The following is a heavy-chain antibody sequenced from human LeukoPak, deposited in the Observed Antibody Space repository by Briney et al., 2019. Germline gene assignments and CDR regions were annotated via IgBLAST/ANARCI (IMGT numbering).Heavy chain of an antibody. V-gene: IGHV3-66*01. D-gene: IGHD3-22*01. J-gene: IGHJ4*02. Sequence: PGGSLRLSCAASGFTVSSNYMSWVRQAPGKGLEWVSVIYSGGSTYYADSVKGRFTISRDNSKNTLYLQMNSLRAEDTAVYYCAREIAKRHFDYWGQGTLVTVSS. CDR1: GFTVSSNY. CDR2: IYSGGST. CDR3: AREIAKRHFDY.